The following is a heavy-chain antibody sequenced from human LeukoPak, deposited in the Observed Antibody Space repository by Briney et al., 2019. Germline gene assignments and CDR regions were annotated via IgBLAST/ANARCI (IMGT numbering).Heavy chain of an antibody. D-gene: IGHD3-22*01. Sequence: GGSLRLSCAASGFTFSRDWMHWVRQAPGKGLVWVSAISGSGGSTYYADSVKGRFTISRDNSKNTLYLQMNSLRAEDTAVYYCAKGYYGSSGYYSFDYWGQGTLVTVSS. CDR3: AKGYYGSSGYYSFDY. J-gene: IGHJ4*02. V-gene: IGHV3-23*01. CDR1: GFTFSRDW. CDR2: ISGSGGST.